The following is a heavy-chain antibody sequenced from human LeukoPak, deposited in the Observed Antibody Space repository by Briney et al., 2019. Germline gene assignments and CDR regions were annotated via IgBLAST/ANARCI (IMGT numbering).Heavy chain of an antibody. Sequence: GGSLRLSCVASGFTFTCYAMNWVRQAPGKGLEWVADIKKDGSETYYVDSVKGRFTISRDNAKNSVFLQMNSLRAEDTAVYFCIWSGEADWGQGTLVTVSS. D-gene: IGHD3-3*01. J-gene: IGHJ4*02. V-gene: IGHV3-7*01. CDR2: IKKDGSET. CDR3: IWSGEAD. CDR1: GFTFTCYA.